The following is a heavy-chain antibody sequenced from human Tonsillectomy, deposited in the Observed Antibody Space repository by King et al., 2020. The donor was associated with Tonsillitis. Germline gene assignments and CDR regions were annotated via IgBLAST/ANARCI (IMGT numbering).Heavy chain of an antibody. J-gene: IGHJ4*02. Sequence: VQLVGSGGGLVQPGGSLRLSCAASGFTFSRYWMSWVRQAPGKGLEWVANIKQDGSEKYYVDSVKGRFTISRDNAKNSLYLQMNSLRAEDTAVYYCARDNIVVVTATSTFDYWGQGTLVTVSS. CDR1: GFTFSRYW. V-gene: IGHV3-7*01. D-gene: IGHD2-21*02. CDR2: IKQDGSEK. CDR3: ARDNIVVVTATSTFDY.